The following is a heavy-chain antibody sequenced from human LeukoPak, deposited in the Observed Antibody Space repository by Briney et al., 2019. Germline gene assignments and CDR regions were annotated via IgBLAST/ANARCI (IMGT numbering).Heavy chain of an antibody. Sequence: ASVKVSCKASGYTFTGYYMHWVRQAPGQGLGWMGWINPNSGGTNYAQKFQGRVTMTRDTSISTAYMELSRRRSDDTAVYYCARAVGATTRWFDPWGQGTLVTVSS. CDR1: GYTFTGYY. J-gene: IGHJ5*02. CDR2: INPNSGGT. D-gene: IGHD1-26*01. V-gene: IGHV1-2*02. CDR3: ARAVGATTRWFDP.